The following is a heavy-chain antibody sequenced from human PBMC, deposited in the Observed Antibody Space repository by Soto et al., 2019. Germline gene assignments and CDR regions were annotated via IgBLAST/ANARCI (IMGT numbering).Heavy chain of an antibody. V-gene: IGHV3-23*01. CDR3: AKEFYYYYLSDY. J-gene: IGHJ4*02. CDR2: ISGSGGST. Sequence: EVQLLESGGGLVQPGGSLRLSCAASGFTFSSYAMSWVRQAPGKGLEWVSAISGSGGSTYYADSVKGRFTISRDNPKNTLYPQMNSLRAEDTAVYYCAKEFYYYYLSDYWGQGTLVTVSS. D-gene: IGHD3-22*01. CDR1: GFTFSSYA.